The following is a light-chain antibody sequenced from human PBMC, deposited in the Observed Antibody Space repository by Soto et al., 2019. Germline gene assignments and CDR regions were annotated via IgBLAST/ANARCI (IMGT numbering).Light chain of an antibody. CDR2: RSD. CDR1: RSNIGSGY. V-gene: IGLV1-47*01. CDR3: AAWADRFRGVV. J-gene: IGLJ2*01. Sequence: QSVLTQPPSASGTPGQRVTISCSGSRSNIGSGYVYWYHQLPGTDPKLLIYRSDQRHPGVPDRISGSRSGTSASLAISGFQSEDEADYYCAAWADRFRGVVFGGGNKMTV.